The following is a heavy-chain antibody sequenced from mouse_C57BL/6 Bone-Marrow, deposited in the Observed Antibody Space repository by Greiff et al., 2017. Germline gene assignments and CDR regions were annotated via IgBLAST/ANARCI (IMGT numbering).Heavy chain of an antibody. Sequence: QVQLQQSGAELARPGASVKLSCKASGYTFTSYGISWVKQRTGQGLEWIGEIYPRSGSTNYNEKFKSKATLTVDKSSSTAYMQLSSLTSEDSAVYYCARFVAYWGQGTLVTVSA. CDR1: GYTFTSYG. CDR3: ARFVAY. J-gene: IGHJ3*01. CDR2: IYPRSGST. V-gene: IGHV1-81*01.